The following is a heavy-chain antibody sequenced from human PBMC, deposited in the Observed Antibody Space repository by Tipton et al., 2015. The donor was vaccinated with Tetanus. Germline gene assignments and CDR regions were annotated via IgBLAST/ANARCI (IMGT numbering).Heavy chain of an antibody. V-gene: IGHV4-4*07. CDR1: GGSMSRNY. Sequence: TLSLTCSVSGGSMSRNYWTWIRQHAGKGLGWIGRIYISGSTNYNPSLKSRVTMSLDTSKNQFSLEVSSVTAADTAVYYCARSLGYFHYFASWGQGSLGTVSS. CDR3: ARSLGYFHYFAS. J-gene: IGHJ4*02. D-gene: IGHD7-27*01. CDR2: IYISGST.